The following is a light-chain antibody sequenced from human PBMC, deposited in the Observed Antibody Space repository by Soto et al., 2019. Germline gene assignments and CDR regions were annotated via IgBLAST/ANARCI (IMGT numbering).Light chain of an antibody. CDR2: DVS. V-gene: IGLV2-14*01. CDR1: SSDVGGYNY. J-gene: IGLJ3*02. CDR3: SSYTSSSTWV. Sequence: QSVLTQPASVSGSPGQSITISCTGTSSDVGGYNYVSWYQQHPGKAPKLMIYDVSNRPSGVSNRFSGSKSGNTASRTISGPQAEEGDGYYCSSYTSSSTWVFGGGTKLTVL.